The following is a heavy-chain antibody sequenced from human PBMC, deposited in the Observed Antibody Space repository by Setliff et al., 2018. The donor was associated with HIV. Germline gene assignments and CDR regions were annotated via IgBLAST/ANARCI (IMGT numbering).Heavy chain of an antibody. D-gene: IGHD3-22*01. J-gene: IGHJ4*02. CDR1: GFTFSSYG. CDR3: ARDSWESSGYYSH. Sequence: LRLSCAASGFTFSSYGMHWVRQAPGKGLEWVAFIRYDGSNKYYAYSVKGRFTISRDNSKNTGDLQMNSPRAEDTAVYYCARDSWESSGYYSHWGQGTLVTVSS. CDR2: IRYDGSNK. V-gene: IGHV3-30*02.